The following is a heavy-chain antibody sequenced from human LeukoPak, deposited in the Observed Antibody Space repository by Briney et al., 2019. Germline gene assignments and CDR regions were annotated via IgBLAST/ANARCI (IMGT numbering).Heavy chain of an antibody. V-gene: IGHV3-23*01. CDR2: ISGSGGST. J-gene: IGHJ2*01. Sequence: GGSLRLSCAASGFTVSSNYMSWVRQAPGKGLEWVSAISGSGGSTYYADSVKGRFTISRDNSKNTLYLQMNSLRAEDTAVYYCAKDPDMSIAVAGTVMYFDLWGRGTLVTVSS. CDR1: GFTVSSNY. D-gene: IGHD6-19*01. CDR3: AKDPDMSIAVAGTVMYFDL.